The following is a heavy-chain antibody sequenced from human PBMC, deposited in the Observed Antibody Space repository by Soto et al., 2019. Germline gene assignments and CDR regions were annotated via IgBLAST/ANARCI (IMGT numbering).Heavy chain of an antibody. V-gene: IGHV4-34*01. CDR2: INHSGST. CDR3: ARDYGGNVFDY. CDR1: GGSFSGYY. J-gene: IGHJ4*02. D-gene: IGHD4-17*01. Sequence: QVQLQQWGAGLLKPSETLSLTCAVYGGSFSGYYWSWIRQPPGKGLEWIGKINHSGSTNYNPSLKSRVTIPVDTSKNQFSLKLSSVTAADTAVYYCARDYGGNVFDYWGQGTLVTVSS.